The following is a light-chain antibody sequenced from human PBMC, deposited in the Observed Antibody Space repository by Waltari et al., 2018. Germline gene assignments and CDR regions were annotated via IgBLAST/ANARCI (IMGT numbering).Light chain of an antibody. CDR3: QQSFRFPRT. J-gene: IGKJ1*01. Sequence: DIVLTQSPDSLSVSLGATATINCKSSQTVFSASSSKTFLSWFQQKPGQPPKLLISWASTRESGVSDRFRGSGSKTDFTLTITSLQPEDVAVYYCQQSFRFPRTFGQGTRVEI. CDR1: QTVFSASSSKTF. V-gene: IGKV4-1*01. CDR2: WAS.